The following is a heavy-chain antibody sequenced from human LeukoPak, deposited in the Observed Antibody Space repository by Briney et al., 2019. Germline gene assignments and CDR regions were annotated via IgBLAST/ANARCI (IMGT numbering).Heavy chain of an antibody. CDR2: INHSGST. D-gene: IGHD3-22*01. CDR1: GGSYSGYY. V-gene: IGHV4-34*01. Sequence: SETLSLXCAVYGGSYSGYYWSWIRRPPGKGLESIGEINHSGSTNYNPSLKSRVTISVDTSKNQFSLKLSSVTAADTAVYYCASTVISGYRIDYWGQGTLVTVSS. J-gene: IGHJ4*02. CDR3: ASTVISGYRIDY.